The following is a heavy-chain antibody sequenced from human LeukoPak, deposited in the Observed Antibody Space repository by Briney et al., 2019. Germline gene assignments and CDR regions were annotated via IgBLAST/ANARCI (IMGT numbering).Heavy chain of an antibody. Sequence: SETLSLTCTVSGGSITSYYWRWIRQPAGKGQDAIVRIYSSGTTNYNPSLKSRVTMSVDTSKNQFSLKLSSVTAADTAVYYCARDDSTGYGDWFDPWGQGTLVTVSS. J-gene: IGHJ5*02. CDR3: ARDDSTGYGDWFDP. CDR2: IYSSGTT. D-gene: IGHD6-19*01. CDR1: GGSITSYY. V-gene: IGHV4-4*07.